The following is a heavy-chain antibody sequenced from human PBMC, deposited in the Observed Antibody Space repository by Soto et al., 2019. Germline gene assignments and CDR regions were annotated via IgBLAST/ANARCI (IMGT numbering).Heavy chain of an antibody. D-gene: IGHD3-3*01. CDR1: GGTFSNYA. J-gene: IGHJ4*02. V-gene: IGHV1-69*01. CDR3: AGVPAAFWRGYQFDL. Sequence: QVQLVQSGAEVKKPGSSVKVSCKVSGGTFSNYAVSWVRQAPGQGLEWMGGIIPLLTTTNYAQKFQGRVTITADESTNTAYMALSSLNSEDTAVYFCAGVPAAFWRGYQFDLWGPGTHVSVSS. CDR2: IIPLLTTT.